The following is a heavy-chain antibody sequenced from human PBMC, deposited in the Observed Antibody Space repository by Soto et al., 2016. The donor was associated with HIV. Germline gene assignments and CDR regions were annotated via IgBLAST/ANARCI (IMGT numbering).Heavy chain of an antibody. D-gene: IGHD3-10*01. CDR1: GFSFSGSA. CDR2: IRSKGNSYAT. V-gene: IGHV3-73*01. Sequence: EVQLVGSWGEAWSSRGGSLKLSCAASGFSFSGSAMHWVRQASGKGLEWVGRIRSKGNSYATAYAASVKGRFTISRDDSKNTAYLQMNSLKTEDTAVYYCTRPYGSGHSSRYFDYWGQGTLVTVSS. J-gene: IGHJ4*02. CDR3: TRPYGSGHSSRYFDY.